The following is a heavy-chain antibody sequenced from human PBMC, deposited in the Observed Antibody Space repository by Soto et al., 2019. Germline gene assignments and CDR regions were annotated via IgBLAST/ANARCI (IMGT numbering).Heavy chain of an antibody. Sequence: QVTLKESGPVLVKPTETLTLTCTVSGFSLSNARMGVSWIRQPPGKALEWLAHIFSNDEKYYSTSLKSRLTISNAPSKSQVVLTLTNMDPVDTATYYCARILSYNWNYIQPTLYYYGMDVWGQGTTVTVSS. CDR1: GFSLSNARMG. CDR2: IFSNDEK. V-gene: IGHV2-26*01. CDR3: ARILSYNWNYIQPTLYYYGMDV. D-gene: IGHD1-7*01. J-gene: IGHJ6*02.